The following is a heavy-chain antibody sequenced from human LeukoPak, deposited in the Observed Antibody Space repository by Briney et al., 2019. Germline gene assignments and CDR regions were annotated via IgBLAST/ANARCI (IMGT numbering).Heavy chain of an antibody. CDR1: GFTFTNYA. J-gene: IGHJ4*02. V-gene: IGHV3-23*01. CDR2: IFGNTGST. D-gene: IGHD3-22*01. Sequence: GGSLRLSCVASGFTFTNYAMSWVRQAPGKGLEWISSIFGNTGSTYYADSVKGRVTVSRDNSRNTVYLQMNSLRAEDTAVYHCAKDRTYHSDFSAYYFSPPLQQYWGQGTLVTVSS. CDR3: AKDRTYHSDFSAYYFSPPLQQY.